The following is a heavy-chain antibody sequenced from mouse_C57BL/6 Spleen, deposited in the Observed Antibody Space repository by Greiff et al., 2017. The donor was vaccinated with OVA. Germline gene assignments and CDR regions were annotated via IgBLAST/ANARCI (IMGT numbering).Heavy chain of an antibody. CDR2: IHPNSGST. CDR1: GYTFTSYW. D-gene: IGHD2-4*01. CDR3: ARHYDGFAY. J-gene: IGHJ3*01. V-gene: IGHV1-64*01. Sequence: VQLQQSGAELVKPGASVKLSCKASGYTFTSYWMHWVKQRPGQGLEWIGMIHPNSGSTNYNEKFKSKATLTVDKSSSTAYMQLSSLTSEDAAVYYCARHYDGFAYWGQGTLVTVSA.